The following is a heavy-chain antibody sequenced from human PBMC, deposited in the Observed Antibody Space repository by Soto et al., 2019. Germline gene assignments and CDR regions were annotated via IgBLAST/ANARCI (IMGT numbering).Heavy chain of an antibody. CDR3: ARGTYCRGGSCYSDY. CDR2: IYYTGST. CDR1: GGSISSGGYY. D-gene: IGHD2-15*01. J-gene: IGHJ4*02. Sequence: QVQLQESGPGLVKPSQTLSLTCTVSGGSISSGGYYWNWIRQHPGKGLEWIGYIYYTGSTYYNPSLKSRVTISVDTSKNHFSLRLSSVTAAGTAVYYCARGTYCRGGSCYSDYWGQGTLVTVSS. V-gene: IGHV4-31*03.